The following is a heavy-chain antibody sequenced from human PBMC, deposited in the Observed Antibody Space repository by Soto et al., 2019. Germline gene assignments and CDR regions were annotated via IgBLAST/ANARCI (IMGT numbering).Heavy chain of an antibody. Sequence: QVQLLESGGGVVQPGRSLRLSCATSGFTFSTFALHWVRQAPGKGLEWTAFISNDGNHEYYAESVRGRFTISRDESKKTIYLQRGSLRGEDSAVYYCARDRPLVLPGSYCGMDVWGQGTTVTVSS. D-gene: IGHD3-9*01. CDR3: ARDRPLVLPGSYCGMDV. CDR1: GFTFSTFA. CDR2: ISNDGNHE. J-gene: IGHJ6*02. V-gene: IGHV3-30-3*01.